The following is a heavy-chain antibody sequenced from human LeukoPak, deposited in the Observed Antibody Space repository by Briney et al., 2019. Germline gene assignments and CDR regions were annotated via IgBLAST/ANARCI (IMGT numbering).Heavy chain of an antibody. J-gene: IGHJ3*02. CDR2: IWYDGSNK. CDR3: ARDPRIQLWPGIDAFDI. CDR1: GFTFSSYG. Sequence: PGGSLRLSCAASGFTFSSYGMHWVRQAPGKGLEWVAVIWYDGSNKYYADSVKGRFTISRDNSKNTLYLQMNSLRAEDTAVYYCARDPRIQLWPGIDAFDIWGQGTMVTVSS. D-gene: IGHD5-18*01. V-gene: IGHV3-33*08.